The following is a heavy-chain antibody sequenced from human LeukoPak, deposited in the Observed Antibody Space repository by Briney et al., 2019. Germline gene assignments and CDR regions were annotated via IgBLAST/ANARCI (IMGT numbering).Heavy chain of an antibody. Sequence: PGGSLRLSCAASGFTFSSYSMNWVRQAPGEGLEWVSSISSSSSYIYYADSVKGRFTISRDNAKNSLYLQMNSLRAEDTAVYYCARVRGAAAYDAFDIWGQGTMVTVSS. J-gene: IGHJ3*02. CDR2: ISSSSSYI. CDR3: ARVRGAAAYDAFDI. V-gene: IGHV3-21*04. CDR1: GFTFSSYS. D-gene: IGHD6-13*01.